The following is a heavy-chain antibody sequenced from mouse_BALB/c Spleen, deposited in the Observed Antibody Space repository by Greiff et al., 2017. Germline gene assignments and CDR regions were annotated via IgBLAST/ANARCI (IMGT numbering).Heavy chain of an antibody. V-gene: IGHV14-4*02. Sequence: EVQLQESGAELVRSGASVKLSCTASGFNIKDYYMHWVKQRPEQGLEWIGWIDPENGDTEYAPKFQGKATMTADTSSNTAYLQLSSLTSEDTAVYYYNARLRDFDYWGQGTTLTVSS. D-gene: IGHD2-4*01. CDR2: IDPENGDT. CDR1: GFNIKDYY. J-gene: IGHJ2*01. CDR3: NARLRDFDY.